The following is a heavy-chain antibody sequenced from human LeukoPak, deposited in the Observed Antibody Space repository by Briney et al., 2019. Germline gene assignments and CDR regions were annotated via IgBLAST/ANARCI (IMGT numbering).Heavy chain of an antibody. D-gene: IGHD2-15*01. V-gene: IGHV3-30-3*01. CDR3: ARDPERYCSGGSCYPNWFDP. Sequence: GGSLRLPCAASGFTFSSYAMHWVRQAPGKGLEWVAVISYDGSNKYYADSVKGRFTISRDNSKNTLYLQMNSLRAEDTAVYYCARDPERYCSGGSCYPNWFDPWGQGTLVTVSS. CDR1: GFTFSSYA. J-gene: IGHJ5*02. CDR2: ISYDGSNK.